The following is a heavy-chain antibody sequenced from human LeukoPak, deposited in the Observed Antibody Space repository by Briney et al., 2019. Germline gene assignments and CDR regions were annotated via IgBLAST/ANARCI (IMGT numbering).Heavy chain of an antibody. CDR3: ARMDGSSGYYLDY. D-gene: IGHD3-22*01. J-gene: IGHJ4*02. Sequence: PGGSLRLSCAASGFTFSSYAMHWVRQAPGKGLEWVAVISYDGSNKYYADSVKGRFTISRDNSKNTLYLQMNSLRAEDTAVYYCARMDGSSGYYLDYWGQGTLVTVSS. V-gene: IGHV3-30*04. CDR2: ISYDGSNK. CDR1: GFTFSSYA.